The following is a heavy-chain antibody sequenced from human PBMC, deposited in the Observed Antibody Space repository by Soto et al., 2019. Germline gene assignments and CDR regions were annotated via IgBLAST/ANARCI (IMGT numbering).Heavy chain of an antibody. CDR2: IYYSGST. CDR3: ARDRGYSGYANWFDP. Sequence: SETLSLTCTVSGGSISSGGYYWSWIRQHPGKGLEWIGYIYYSGSTYYNPSLKSRVTISVDTSKNQFSLKLSSVTAADTAVYYCARDRGYSGYANWFDPWGQGTLVTVSS. J-gene: IGHJ5*02. CDR1: GGSISSGGYY. V-gene: IGHV4-31*03. D-gene: IGHD5-12*01.